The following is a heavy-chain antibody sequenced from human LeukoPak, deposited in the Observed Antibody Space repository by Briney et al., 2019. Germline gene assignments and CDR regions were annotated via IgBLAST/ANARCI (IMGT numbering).Heavy chain of an antibody. V-gene: IGHV1-18*01. J-gene: IGHJ4*02. CDR2: ISTYDGNT. Sequence: ASVKVSCKASGYTFTSYDINWVRQAPGQGLEWMGWISTYDGNTNYAQKFQGRVSMTTDRSATTAYKELRNLRSDDTAVYYCARERVARGENFDYWGQGTLVTVSS. D-gene: IGHD3-10*01. CDR3: ARERVARGENFDY. CDR1: GYTFTSYD.